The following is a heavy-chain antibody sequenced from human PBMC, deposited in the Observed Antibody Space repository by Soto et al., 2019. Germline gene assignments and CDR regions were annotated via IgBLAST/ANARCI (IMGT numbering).Heavy chain of an antibody. V-gene: IGHV3-23*01. CDR3: ARGTPEDYYYYYVDV. Sequence: PGGSLRLSCAASGFTFSSYAMSWVRQAPGKGLEWVSAISGSGGSTYYADSVKGRFTISRDNSKNTLYLQMNSLRAEDTAVYYCARGTPEDYYYYYVDVWGKGTTVTVSS. CDR2: ISGSGGST. J-gene: IGHJ6*03. CDR1: GFTFSSYA.